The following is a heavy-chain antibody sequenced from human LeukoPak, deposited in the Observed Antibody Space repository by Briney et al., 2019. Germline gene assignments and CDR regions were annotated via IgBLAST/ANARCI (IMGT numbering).Heavy chain of an antibody. V-gene: IGHV1-2*02. D-gene: IGHD6-13*01. CDR1: GYIFSDYY. Sequence: ASVKVSCKASGYIFSDYYMHWVRQAPGQGLEWLGWINTKSGAADYAQQFRGRVTMTRDTSINTDYMEMKRVTSDDTAVYYCARGAEAETSPLDFWGQGTLVIVS. CDR2: INTKSGAA. J-gene: IGHJ4*02. CDR3: ARGAEAETSPLDF.